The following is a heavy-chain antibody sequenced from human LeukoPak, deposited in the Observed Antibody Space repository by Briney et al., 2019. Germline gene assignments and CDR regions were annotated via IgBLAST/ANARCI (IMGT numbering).Heavy chain of an antibody. CDR1: GFTFSSYW. CDR2: INSDGSST. CDR3: ARDPVLSELELRPQDY. Sequence: GGSLRLSCAASGFTFSSYWMHWVRQAPGKGLVWVSRINSDGSSTSYADSVKGRFTISRDNAKNTLYLQMNSLRAEDTAVYYCARDPVLSELELRPQDYWGQGTLVTVSP. D-gene: IGHD1-7*01. J-gene: IGHJ4*02. V-gene: IGHV3-74*01.